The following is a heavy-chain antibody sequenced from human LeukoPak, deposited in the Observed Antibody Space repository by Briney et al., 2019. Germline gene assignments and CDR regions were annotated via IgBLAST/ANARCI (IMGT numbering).Heavy chain of an antibody. J-gene: IGHJ4*02. V-gene: IGHV4-61*02. Sequence: SQTLSLTCTVSGGSISSGSYYWSWIRPPAGKGLEWIGRIYTSGSTNYNPSLKSRVTISVDTSKNQFSLKLSSVTAADTAVYYCARDGDDYGDLSFDYWGQGTLVTVSS. CDR2: IYTSGST. D-gene: IGHD4-17*01. CDR1: GGSISSGSYY. CDR3: ARDGDDYGDLSFDY.